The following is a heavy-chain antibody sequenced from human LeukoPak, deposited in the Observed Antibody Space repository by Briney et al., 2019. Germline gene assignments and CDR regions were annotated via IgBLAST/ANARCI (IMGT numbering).Heavy chain of an antibody. CDR3: ARHLLGSEAAAHDY. CDR2: INHSGST. D-gene: IGHD6-13*01. V-gene: IGHV4-34*01. J-gene: IGHJ4*02. CDR1: GGSLSGYF. Sequence: PSETLSLTCAVYGGSLSGYFWSWIRQPPGKGLEWIGEINHSGSTSHNPSLKSRVTISVDTSKNQFSLNLNSVTAADMAVYYCARHLLGSEAAAHDYWGQGTLVTVSS.